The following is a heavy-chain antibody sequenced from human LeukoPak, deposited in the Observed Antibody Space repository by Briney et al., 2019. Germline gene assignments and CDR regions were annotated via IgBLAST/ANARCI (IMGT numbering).Heavy chain of an antibody. CDR2: IIPIFGTA. D-gene: IGHD3-9*01. J-gene: IGHJ3*02. CDR3: ARDLKYYDILTGYFSGPAFDI. V-gene: IGHV1-69*05. CDR1: GGTFSSYA. Sequence: SVKVSCKASGGTFSSYAISWVRQAPGQGLEWMGRIIPIFGTANYAQKFQGRVTITTDESTSTAYMELSSLRSEDTAVYYCARDLKYYDILTGYFSGPAFDIWDQGTMVTVSS.